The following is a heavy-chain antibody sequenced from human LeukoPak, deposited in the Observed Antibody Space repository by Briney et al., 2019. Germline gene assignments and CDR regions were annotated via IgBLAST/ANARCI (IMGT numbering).Heavy chain of an antibody. V-gene: IGHV4-4*02. CDR2: IYHSGST. CDR1: GGSISSSNW. J-gene: IGHJ4*02. D-gene: IGHD2-21*02. Sequence: SETLSLTCAVSGGSISSSNWWSWVRQPPGKGLEWIGEIYHSGSTNYNPSLKSRVTISVDKSKNQFSLKLSSVTAADTAVYYCARDNGGDEGNFDYWGQGTLVTVSS. CDR3: ARDNGGDEGNFDY.